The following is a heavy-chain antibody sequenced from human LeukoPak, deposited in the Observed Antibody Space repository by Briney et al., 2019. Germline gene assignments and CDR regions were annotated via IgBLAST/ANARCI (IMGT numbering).Heavy chain of an antibody. CDR2: IYYSGST. V-gene: IGHV4-39*01. J-gene: IGHJ3*02. CDR1: GGSISSSSYY. Sequence: SETLSLTCTVSGGSISSSSYYWGWIRQPPGKGLEWIGSIYYSGSTYYNPSLKSRVTISVDTSKNQFSLKLSSVTAADTAVYYCATAKYSSSWSDAFDIWGRGTMVTVSS. CDR3: ATAKYSSSWSDAFDI. D-gene: IGHD6-13*01.